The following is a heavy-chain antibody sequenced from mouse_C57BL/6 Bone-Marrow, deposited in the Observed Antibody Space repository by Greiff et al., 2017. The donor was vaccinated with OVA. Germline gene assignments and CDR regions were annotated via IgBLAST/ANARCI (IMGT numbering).Heavy chain of an antibody. CDR3: ARHEEISTVYAMDY. V-gene: IGHV5-9*01. J-gene: IGHJ4*01. Sequence: EVMLVESGGGLVKPGGSLKLSCAASGFTFSSYTMSWVRQTPEKRLEWVATISGGGGNTYYPDSVKGRFTISRDNAKNTLYLQMSSLRSEDTALYYCARHEEISTVYAMDYWGQGTSVTVSS. CDR1: GFTFSSYT. D-gene: IGHD1-1*01. CDR2: ISGGGGNT.